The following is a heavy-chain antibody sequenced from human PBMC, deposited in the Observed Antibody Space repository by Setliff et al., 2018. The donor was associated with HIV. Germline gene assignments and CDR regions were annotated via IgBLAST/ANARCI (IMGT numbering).Heavy chain of an antibody. CDR2: IFHSGDT. D-gene: IGHD6-6*01. CDR3: ATRPRIAARPFDY. CDR1: GVSVGSGDYY. V-gene: IGHV4-31*03. Sequence: SSETLSLTCSVSGVSVGSGDYYWHWIRQHPEKALEWIGYIFHSGDTYYNPSLKRRISMSVDTSKNQFSLELTSLTAADTAVYYCATRPRIAARPFDYWGQGMLVTVSS. J-gene: IGHJ4*02.